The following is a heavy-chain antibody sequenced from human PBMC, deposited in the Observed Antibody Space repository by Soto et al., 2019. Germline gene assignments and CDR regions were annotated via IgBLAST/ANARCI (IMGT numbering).Heavy chain of an antibody. CDR2: INTDGSRT. D-gene: IGHD1-26*01. Sequence: GGSVRLSLVASRFTFDYDCMHWVRQAPGKGLVWVSRINTDGSRTNYADSVKGRFTISRDNAKNTLYLQMNSLRAEDTAVYYCARVATGSYNWFDPWGQGTQVTVSS. CDR1: RFTFDYDC. V-gene: IGHV3-74*01. CDR3: ARVATGSYNWFDP. J-gene: IGHJ5*02.